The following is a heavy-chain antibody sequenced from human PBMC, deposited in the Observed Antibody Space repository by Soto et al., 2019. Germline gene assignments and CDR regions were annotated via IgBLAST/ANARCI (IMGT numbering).Heavy chain of an antibody. D-gene: IGHD5-12*01. V-gene: IGHV4-59*01. CDR2: IYYSGST. Sequence: SETLSLTCTVSGGSISSYYWSWIRQPPGKGLEWIGYIYYSGSTNYNPSLKSRVTISVDTSKNQFSLKLSSVTAADTAVYYCARGPRGYSGYDFGYWGQGTLVTVSS. CDR3: ARGPRGYSGYDFGY. CDR1: GGSISSYY. J-gene: IGHJ4*02.